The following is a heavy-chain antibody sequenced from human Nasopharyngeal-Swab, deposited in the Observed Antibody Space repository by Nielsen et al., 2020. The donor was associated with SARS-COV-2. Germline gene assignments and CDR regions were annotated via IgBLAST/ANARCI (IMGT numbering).Heavy chain of an antibody. CDR2: INPNSGGT. CDR3: ARTPLVGSPTQSSSFDY. J-gene: IGHJ4*02. CDR1: GYTFTGYY. Sequence: ASVKVSCKASGYTFTGYYMHWVRQAPGQGLEWMGWINPNSGGTNYAQKFQGWVTMTRDTSISTAYMELSRLRSDDTAVYYCARTPLVGSPTQSSSFDYWGQGTLVTVSS. V-gene: IGHV1-2*04. D-gene: IGHD1-26*01.